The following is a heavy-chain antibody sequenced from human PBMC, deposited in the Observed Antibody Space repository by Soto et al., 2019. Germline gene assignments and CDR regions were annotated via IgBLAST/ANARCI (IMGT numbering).Heavy chain of an antibody. CDR3: AKDMDVFIEVVPAATASFEF. CDR1: GFNFKNYG. J-gene: IGHJ4*02. Sequence: PGGSLRLSCANPGFNFKNYGMSWVRLAPGQGLEWVSAISGSGSETYYADSEKGRSINTRDNSKETLFLQMNSLRGEDTTIYYFAKDMDVFIEVVPAATASFEFWDQGSVITVSS. V-gene: IGHV3-23*01. D-gene: IGHD2-2*01. CDR2: ISGSGSET.